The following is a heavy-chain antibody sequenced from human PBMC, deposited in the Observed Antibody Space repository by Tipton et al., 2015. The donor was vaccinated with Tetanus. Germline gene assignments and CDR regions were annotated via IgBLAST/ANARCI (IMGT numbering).Heavy chain of an antibody. CDR1: GFTFSSYA. V-gene: IGHV3-30-3*01. J-gene: IGHJ3*02. Sequence: RSLRLSCAASGFTFSSYAMHWVRQAPGKGLEWVAVISYDGSNKYYADSVKGRFTISRDNSKNTLYLQMNSLRAEDTAVYYCAREGGYTKRRAFDIWGQGTMVTVSS. CDR2: ISYDGSNK. CDR3: AREGGYTKRRAFDI. D-gene: IGHD5-18*01.